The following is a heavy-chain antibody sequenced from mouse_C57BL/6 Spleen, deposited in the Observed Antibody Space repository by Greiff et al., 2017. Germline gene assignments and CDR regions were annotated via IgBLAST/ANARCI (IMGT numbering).Heavy chain of an antibody. CDR2: IDPETGGT. Sequence: VQLQQSGAELVRPGASVTLSCKASGYTFTDYELHWVKQTPVHGLDWIGAIDPETGGTAYNQKFKGKAILTADKSSSTAYMELRSLTSEDSAVYYCTRTGSAYWGQGTLVTVSA. J-gene: IGHJ3*01. CDR1: GYTFTDYE. CDR3: TRTGSAY. V-gene: IGHV1-15*01. D-gene: IGHD3-1*01.